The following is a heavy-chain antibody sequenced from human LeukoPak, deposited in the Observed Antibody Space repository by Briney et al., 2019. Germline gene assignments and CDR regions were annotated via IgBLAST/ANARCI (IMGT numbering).Heavy chain of an antibody. CDR2: ISSSSSYI. J-gene: IGHJ4*02. D-gene: IGHD6-6*01. CDR3: AREREIAARPLFDY. V-gene: IGHV3-21*01. CDR1: GFTFSSYS. Sequence: PGGSLRLSCAASGFTFSSYSMNWVRQAPGKGLEWVSSISSSSSYIYYADSVKGRFTISRDNAKNSLYLQMNSLRAEDTAVYYCAREREIAARPLFDYWGQGTLVTVSS.